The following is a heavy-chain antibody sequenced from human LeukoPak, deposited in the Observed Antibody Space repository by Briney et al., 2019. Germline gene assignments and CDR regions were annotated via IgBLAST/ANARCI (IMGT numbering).Heavy chain of an antibody. CDR1: GFSFSTYG. D-gene: IGHD3-22*01. CDR3: ARDSLYDDNGYYHYFDY. V-gene: IGHV3-33*01. CDR2: IWYDASGQ. J-gene: IGHJ4*02. Sequence: GRSLRLSCAASGFSFSTYGMHWVRQAPGKGLEWVAMIWYDASGQHYADSVKGQFTISRDTSKNTLYLQMNSLRAEDTAVYFCARDSLYDDNGYYHYFDYWGQGTLVTVSS.